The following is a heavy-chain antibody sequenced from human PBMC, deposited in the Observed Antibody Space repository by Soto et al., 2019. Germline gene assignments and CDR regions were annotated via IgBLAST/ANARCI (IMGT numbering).Heavy chain of an antibody. V-gene: IGHV2-5*01. CDR1: GISLSTSGVG. D-gene: IGHD4-17*01. CDR2: IYWNDDK. CDR3: AHRPPTTVTPYSPFEP. J-gene: IGHJ5*02. Sequence: QITLKASGPTLVKPTQTLTLTCTFSGISLSTSGVGVGWIRQPPGKALEWLALIYWNDDKRYSPSLKSRLTITTDTSKNHVVLTMTNMDPVDTATYYCAHRPPTTVTPYSPFEPRGQGTLMTVSS.